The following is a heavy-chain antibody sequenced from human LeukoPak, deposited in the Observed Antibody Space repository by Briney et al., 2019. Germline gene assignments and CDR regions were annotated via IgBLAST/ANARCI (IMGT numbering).Heavy chain of an antibody. D-gene: IGHD2-21*01. CDR1: GFTFSSSW. J-gene: IGHJ4*02. CDR3: VLVLFCTIASDY. V-gene: IGHV3-74*01. Sequence: GGSLRLSYAASGFTFSSSWMRWVRQAPGKGLLWVSRINSDGSSTYYADSVKGRFTTSRDNAKNALHLQMNSLTAEDTAVYYCVLVLFCTIASDYWGQGTLVTVSS. CDR2: INSDGSST.